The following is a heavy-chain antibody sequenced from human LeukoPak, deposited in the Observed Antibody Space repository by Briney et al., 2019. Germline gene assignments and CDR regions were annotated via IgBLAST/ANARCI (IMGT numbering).Heavy chain of an antibody. D-gene: IGHD6-13*01. CDR3: AKGRGSSWTEYFQH. CDR2: ISSTSDYI. CDR1: GFDFNSYS. Sequence: GGSLRLSCAASGFDFNSYSMTWVRQAPGKGLEWVSIISSTSDYIFDADSVKGRFTISRDNAKNSLFLQMNSLRAEDTAVYYCAKGRGSSWTEYFQHWGQGTLVTVSS. J-gene: IGHJ1*01. V-gene: IGHV3-21*04.